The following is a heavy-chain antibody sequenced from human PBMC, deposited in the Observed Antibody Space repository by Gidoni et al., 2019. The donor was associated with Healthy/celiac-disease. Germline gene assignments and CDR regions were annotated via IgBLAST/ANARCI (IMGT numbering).Heavy chain of an antibody. Sequence: EVQLVESGGCLVKPGGSRRLYCAASGSPFSCYSMNWVRQAPGKGLEWVSAISSISNYRYYADSLKGRFTISIDNAKNSLYLQMNSLRAEDTAVYYCARDAAYYYDSSGHQFDYWGQGTLVTVSS. CDR3: ARDAAYYYDSSGHQFDY. D-gene: IGHD3-22*01. V-gene: IGHV3-21*01. CDR2: ISSISNYR. J-gene: IGHJ4*02. CDR1: GSPFSCYS.